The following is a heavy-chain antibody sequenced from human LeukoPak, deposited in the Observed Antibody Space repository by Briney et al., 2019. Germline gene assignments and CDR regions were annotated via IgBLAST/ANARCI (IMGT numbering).Heavy chain of an antibody. CDR1: GYTFTGYY. D-gene: IGHD6-19*01. CDR2: INPNSGGT. V-gene: IGHV1-2*06. J-gene: IGHJ4*02. Sequence: ASVKVSCKASGYTFTGYYMHWVRQAPGQGLEWMGRINPNSGGTNYAQKFQGRVTMTRDTSISTAYMALSRLRSDDTAVYYCARVSSGWYVASYFDYWGQGTLVTVSS. CDR3: ARVSSGWYVASYFDY.